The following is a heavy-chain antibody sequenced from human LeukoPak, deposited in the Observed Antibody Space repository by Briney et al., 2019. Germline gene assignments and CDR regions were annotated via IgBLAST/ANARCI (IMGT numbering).Heavy chain of an antibody. CDR3: ARVPVNIWENWFDP. J-gene: IGHJ5*02. CDR2: INPNSGVT. Sequence: GASVKVSCKASGYTFTGYYMHWVRQAPGQGLEWMGWINPNSGVTNYAQKFQGRVTMTRDTSISTAYMELDSLISDDTAVYYCARVPVNIWENWFDPWGQGTLVTVSS. CDR1: GYTFTGYY. V-gene: IGHV1-2*02. D-gene: IGHD1-26*01.